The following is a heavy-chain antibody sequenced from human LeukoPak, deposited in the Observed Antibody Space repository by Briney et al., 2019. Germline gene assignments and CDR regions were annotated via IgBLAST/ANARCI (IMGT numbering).Heavy chain of an antibody. D-gene: IGHD6-25*01. CDR3: AKGSVGNADFAS. CDR1: GFTFSSFS. J-gene: IGHJ4*02. CDR2: IIVSGTT. Sequence: GGSLRLSCAASGFTFSSFSMTWVRQAPGKGLEWISSIIVSGTTYYADSVKGRFTISRDSFRGTLFLQMDSLRVEDTAVYFCAKGSVGNADFASWGQGALVTVSS. V-gene: IGHV3-23*01.